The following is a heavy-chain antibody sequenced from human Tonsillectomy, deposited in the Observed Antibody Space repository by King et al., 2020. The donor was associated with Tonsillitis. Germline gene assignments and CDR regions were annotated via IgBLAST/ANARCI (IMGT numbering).Heavy chain of an antibody. D-gene: IGHD5-12*01. CDR1: GFTFSSYA. CDR3: AKELSDYSYYSYGMDV. Sequence: VQLVESGGGLVQPGGSLRLSCAASGFTFSSYAMSWVRQAPGKGLEWVSDISGSGGSTYYADSVKGRFTISRDNSKNTLYLQMNSLRAEDTAVYYCAKELSDYSYYSYGMDVWGHGTTVTVSS. J-gene: IGHJ6*02. V-gene: IGHV3-23*04. CDR2: ISGSGGST.